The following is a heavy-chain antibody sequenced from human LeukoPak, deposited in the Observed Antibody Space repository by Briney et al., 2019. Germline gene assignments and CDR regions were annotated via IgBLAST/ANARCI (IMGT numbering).Heavy chain of an antibody. CDR2: IGTTSGAI. J-gene: IGHJ4*02. D-gene: IGHD2-21*02. CDR3: ARFRTWGDKAFDY. V-gene: IGHV3-48*01. Sequence: GRSLRLSCAASRFIFSSYAMHWVRQAPGKGLEWVSYIGTTSGAIYYADSVKGRFTISRDSAKNSLYLQMNSLRTEDTAVYYCARFRTWGDKAFDYWGQGTLVTVSS. CDR1: RFIFSSYA.